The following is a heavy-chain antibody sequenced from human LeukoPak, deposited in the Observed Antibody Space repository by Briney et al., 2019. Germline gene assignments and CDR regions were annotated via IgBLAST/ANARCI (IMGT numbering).Heavy chain of an antibody. D-gene: IGHD3-3*01. CDR2: IYYSGST. Sequence: SETLSLTCTVSDASISVSSYYWSWIRQPPGKGLEWIGYIYYSGSTNYNPSLKSRVTMSVDTSKHQSSLNLSSVTAADTAVYYCARANDFWSGYGIDYWGQGTLVTVSS. V-gene: IGHV4-61*01. J-gene: IGHJ4*02. CDR3: ARANDFWSGYGIDY. CDR1: DASISVSSYY.